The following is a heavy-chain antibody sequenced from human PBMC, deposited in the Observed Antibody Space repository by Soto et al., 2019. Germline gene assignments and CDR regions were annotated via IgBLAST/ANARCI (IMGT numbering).Heavy chain of an antibody. CDR3: LRDSSVWYGFQEWAA. J-gene: IGHJ5*02. CDR2: ISGTNGAT. D-gene: IGHD6-19*01. Sequence: QVELMQSGAEVQKPGASVKVSCKASGVSFSNSGFSLGRQAPGQGPEWMGWISGTNGATNYAPRFEGRVTMPKDTSTSTAYMELSGLRGDETAVYYCLRDSSVWYGFQEWAAWGQGTPVTVSS. V-gene: IGHV1-18*01. CDR1: GVSFSNSG.